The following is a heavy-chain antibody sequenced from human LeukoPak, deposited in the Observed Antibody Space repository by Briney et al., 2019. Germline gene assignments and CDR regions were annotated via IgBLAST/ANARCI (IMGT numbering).Heavy chain of an antibody. CDR2: IYYSGST. CDR3: ARQGIVVVTPDASDI. CDR1: GGSISSGDYY. V-gene: IGHV4-30-4*08. D-gene: IGHD3-22*01. J-gene: IGHJ3*02. Sequence: SQTLSLTCTVSGGSISSGDYYWSWIRQPPGKGLEWIGYIYYSGSTYYNPSLKSRVTISVDTSKNQSSLKLSSVTAADTAVYYCARQGIVVVTPDASDIWGQGTMVTVSS.